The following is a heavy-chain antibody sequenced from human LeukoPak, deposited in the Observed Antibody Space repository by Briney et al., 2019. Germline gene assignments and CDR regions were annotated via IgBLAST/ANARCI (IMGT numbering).Heavy chain of an antibody. J-gene: IGHJ3*02. CDR2: IYHSGST. Sequence: PSETLSLTCAVSGGSISSGGYSWSWIRQPPGKGLEWIGYIYHSGSTYYNPSLKSRVTISVDRSKNQSSLKLSSVTAADTAVYYCARDQGGDAFDIWGQGTMVTVSS. CDR1: GGSISSGGYS. CDR3: ARDQGGDAFDI. V-gene: IGHV4-30-2*01.